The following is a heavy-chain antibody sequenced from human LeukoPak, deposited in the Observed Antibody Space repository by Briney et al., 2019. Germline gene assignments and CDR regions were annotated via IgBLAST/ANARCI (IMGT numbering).Heavy chain of an antibody. CDR1: GFTFSSYA. CDR2: ISSNGGST. V-gene: IGHV3-64*01. CDR3: ARWGTGVDY. J-gene: IGHJ4*02. D-gene: IGHD7-27*01. Sequence: PGGSLRLSCAASGFTFSSYAMTWVRQAPGKGLEYVSAISSNGGSTYYANSVKGRFTISRDNSKNTLYLQMGSLRAEDMAVYYCARWGTGVDYWGQGTLVTVSS.